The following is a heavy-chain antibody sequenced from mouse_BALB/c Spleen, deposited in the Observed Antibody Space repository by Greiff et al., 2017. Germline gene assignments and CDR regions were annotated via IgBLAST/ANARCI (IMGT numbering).Heavy chain of an antibody. CDR3: ARPSYYGYPFDY. J-gene: IGHJ2*01. V-gene: IGHV14-3*02. D-gene: IGHD2-2*01. Sequence: VHVKQSGAELVKPGASVKLSCTASGFNIKDTYMHWVKQRPEQGLEWIGRIDPANGNTKYDPKFQGKATITADTSSNTAYLQLSSLTSEDTAVYFCARPSYYGYPFDYWGQGTTLTVAS. CDR1: GFNIKDTY. CDR2: IDPANGNT.